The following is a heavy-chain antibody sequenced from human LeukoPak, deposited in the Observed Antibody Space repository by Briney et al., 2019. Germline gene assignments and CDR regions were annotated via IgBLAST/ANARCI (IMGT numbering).Heavy chain of an antibody. J-gene: IGHJ3*02. CDR2: GDYSGGT. CDR1: GDSFSSVTDY. V-gene: IGHV4-39*07. D-gene: IGHD6-19*01. Sequence: SETLSLTCTVSGDSFSSVTDYWAWIRQPPGKGLEWIASGDYSGGTYYNPSLESRVTISVDTSKNQFSLKLSSVTAADTAVYYCAREQWLNDAFDIWGQGTMVTVSS. CDR3: AREQWLNDAFDI.